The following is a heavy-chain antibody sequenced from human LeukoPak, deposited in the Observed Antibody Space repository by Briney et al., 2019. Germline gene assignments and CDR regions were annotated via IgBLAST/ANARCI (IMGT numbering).Heavy chain of an antibody. CDR1: GFTVSSNY. V-gene: IGHV3-53*01. Sequence: GGSLRLSCAASGFTVSSNYMSWVRQAPGKGLEWVSVIYSGGSTYYADSVKGRFTISRGNSKNTLYLQMNSLRAEDTAVYYCARGPTTVTTDVYWGQGTLVTVSS. J-gene: IGHJ4*02. CDR2: IYSGGST. CDR3: ARGPTTVTTDVY. D-gene: IGHD4-17*01.